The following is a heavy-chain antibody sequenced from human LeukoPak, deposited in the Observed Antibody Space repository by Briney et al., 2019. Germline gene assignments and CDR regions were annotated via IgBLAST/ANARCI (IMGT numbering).Heavy chain of an antibody. CDR3: ARLALSGSYYPNY. J-gene: IGHJ4*02. D-gene: IGHD1-26*01. V-gene: IGHV4-38-2*01. Sequence: SETLSLTCAVSGYSISSGYYCGWIRQPPGKGLEWIGSIYHSGSTYYNPSLKSRVTISVDTSKNQFSLKLSSVTAADTAVYYCARLALSGSYYPNYWGQGTLVTVSS. CDR2: IYHSGST. CDR1: GYSISSGYY.